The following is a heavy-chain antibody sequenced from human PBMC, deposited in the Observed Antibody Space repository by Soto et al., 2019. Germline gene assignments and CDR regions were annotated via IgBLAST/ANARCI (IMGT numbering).Heavy chain of an antibody. J-gene: IGHJ4*02. D-gene: IGHD6-13*01. CDR1: GGSISSHY. V-gene: IGHV4-59*11. CDR2: IYYSGNT. Sequence: SETLSLTCTVSGGSISSHYWSWVRQPPGRGLEWIGYIYYSGNTNYNPSLKSRVTISVDTSKNHFSLKLSSATAADTAVYYCARELSSWYFDYWGQGALVTVS. CDR3: ARELSSWYFDY.